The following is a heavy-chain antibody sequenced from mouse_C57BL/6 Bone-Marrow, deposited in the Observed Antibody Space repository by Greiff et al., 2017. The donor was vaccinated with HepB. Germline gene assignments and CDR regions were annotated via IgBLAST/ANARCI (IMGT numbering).Heavy chain of an antibody. CDR3: ARDGTVDY. V-gene: IGHV5-4*01. CDR2: ISDGGSYT. CDR1: GFTFSSYA. Sequence: DVQLVESGGGLVKPGGSLKLSCAASGFTFSSYAMSWVRQTPEKRLEWVATISDGGSYTYYPDNVKGRFTISRDNAKNNLYLQMSHLKSEDTAMYYCARDGTVDYWGQGTTLTVSS. D-gene: IGHD1-1*01. J-gene: IGHJ2*01.